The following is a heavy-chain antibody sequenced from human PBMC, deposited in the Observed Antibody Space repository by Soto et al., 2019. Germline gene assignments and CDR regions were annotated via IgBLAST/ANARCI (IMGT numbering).Heavy chain of an antibody. J-gene: IGHJ6*02. D-gene: IGHD3-22*01. CDR1: GFTFSSYA. Sequence: GGSLRLSCSASGFTFSSYAMHWVRQAPGKGLEYVSAISSNGGSTYYADSVKDRFTISRDNSKNTLYLQMSSLRAEDTAVYYCVKGHYYDSSGPPDYYYGMDVWGQGTTVTVSS. CDR3: VKGHYYDSSGPPDYYYGMDV. CDR2: ISSNGGST. V-gene: IGHV3-64D*06.